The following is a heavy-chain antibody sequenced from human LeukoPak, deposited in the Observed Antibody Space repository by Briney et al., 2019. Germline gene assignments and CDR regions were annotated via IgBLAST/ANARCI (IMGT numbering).Heavy chain of an antibody. Sequence: GASVNVSCKTSVYSFITYSINWVRQAPGQGLEWMGWISGYSGNTNYAQKLQGRVTMTIDTSTGTAYMELRSLRSDDTAVYYCARGHSSGRDYYFDYWGQGTLVTVSS. CDR2: ISGYSGNT. CDR1: VYSFITYS. CDR3: ARGHSSGRDYYFDY. J-gene: IGHJ4*02. D-gene: IGHD6-19*01. V-gene: IGHV1-18*01.